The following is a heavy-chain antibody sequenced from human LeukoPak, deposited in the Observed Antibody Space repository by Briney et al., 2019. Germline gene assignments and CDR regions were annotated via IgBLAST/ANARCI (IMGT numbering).Heavy chain of an antibody. D-gene: IGHD3-22*01. CDR1: GFTFSSYA. CDR2: ISYDGSNK. J-gene: IGHJ4*02. Sequence: PGGSLRLSCAASGFTFSSYAMHWARQAPGKGLEWVAVISYDGSNKYYADSVKGRFTISRDNSKNTLYLQMNSLRAEDTAVYYCARGYDSSGYYHDYWGQGTLVTVPS. V-gene: IGHV3-30-3*01. CDR3: ARGYDSSGYYHDY.